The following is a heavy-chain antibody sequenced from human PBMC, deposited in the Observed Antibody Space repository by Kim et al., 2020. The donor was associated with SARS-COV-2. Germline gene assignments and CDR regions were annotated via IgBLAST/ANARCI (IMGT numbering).Heavy chain of an antibody. J-gene: IGHJ4*02. CDR3: STFDY. V-gene: IGHV4-39*01. CDR2: IYYSGST. CDR1: AGSISYSSGYY. Sequence: SETLSLTCIVSAGSISYSSGYYWGWIRQPPGKGLEWIASIYYSGSTYYNPSLKSRVTISVDTSKNQFSLRLSSVTAADTAVYYCSTFDYWGQGTLVTVSS.